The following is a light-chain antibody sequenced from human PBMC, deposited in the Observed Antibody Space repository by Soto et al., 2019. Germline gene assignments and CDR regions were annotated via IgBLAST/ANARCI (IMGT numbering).Light chain of an antibody. CDR1: QSINNRY. V-gene: IGKV3-20*01. J-gene: IGKJ3*01. CDR2: AAS. CDR3: QQFGSSPGFT. Sequence: EIVLTQSPGTLSFSPGERATLSCRASQSINNRYLAWYQQKPGQAPRLLIYAASSRATGIPDRFSGSGSGTDFPLTISRLEPEDFAVYYCQQFGSSPGFTFGPGTKVDIK.